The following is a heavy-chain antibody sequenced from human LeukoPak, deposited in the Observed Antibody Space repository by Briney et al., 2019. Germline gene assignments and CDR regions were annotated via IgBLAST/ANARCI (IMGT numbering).Heavy chain of an antibody. CDR3: ARSGLYDSSGYLGNWFDP. CDR2: INSDGRST. J-gene: IGHJ5*02. Sequence: PGGSLRLSCAASGFTFSSYWMHWVRQAPGKGLVWVSRINSDGRSTSYADSVKGRFTISRDNAKNTLYLQMNSLRAEDTAVYYCARSGLYDSSGYLGNWFDPWGQGTLVTVSS. D-gene: IGHD3-22*01. CDR1: GFTFSSYW. V-gene: IGHV3-74*01.